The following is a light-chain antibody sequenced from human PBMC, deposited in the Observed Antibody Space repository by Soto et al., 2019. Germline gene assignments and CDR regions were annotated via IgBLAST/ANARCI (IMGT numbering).Light chain of an antibody. V-gene: IGLV2-23*01. CDR3: CSYAGTSTYE. CDR1: SSDIGSYNL. Sequence: QSALTQPASVSGSPGQSITISCSGTSSDIGSYNLVSWYQQHPGKAPKAILYEGTKRPSGVSNRFSGSKSGNTASLTISGLQADDEADYYCCSYAGTSTYEFGGGTKVTVL. CDR2: EGT. J-gene: IGLJ2*01.